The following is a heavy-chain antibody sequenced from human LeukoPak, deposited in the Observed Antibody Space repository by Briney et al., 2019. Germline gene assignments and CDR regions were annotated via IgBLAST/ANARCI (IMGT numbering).Heavy chain of an antibody. CDR2: ISGSGGST. V-gene: IGHV3-23*01. Sequence: GGSLRLSCAASGFTFSDHYMDWVRQAPGKGLEWVSAISGSGGSTYYADSVKGRFTISRDNSKNTLYLQMNSLRAEDTAVYYCAKAVRYYDSSGYSRAPYYFDYWGQGTLVTVSS. D-gene: IGHD3-22*01. CDR3: AKAVRYYDSSGYSRAPYYFDY. J-gene: IGHJ4*02. CDR1: GFTFSDHY.